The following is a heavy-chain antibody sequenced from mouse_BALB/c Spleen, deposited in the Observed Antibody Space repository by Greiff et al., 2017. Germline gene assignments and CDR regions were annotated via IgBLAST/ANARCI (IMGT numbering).Heavy chain of an antibody. J-gene: IGHJ3*01. CDR1: GYTFSSYW. CDR2: ILPGSGST. CDR3: ARGDVGFAY. D-gene: IGHD3-3*01. V-gene: IGHV1-9*01. Sequence: VKLVESGAELMKPGASVKISCKATGYTFSSYWIEWVKQRPGHGLEWIGEILPGSGSTNYNEKFKGKATFTADTSSNTAYMQLSSLTSEDSAVYYCARGDVGFAYWGQGTLVTVSA.